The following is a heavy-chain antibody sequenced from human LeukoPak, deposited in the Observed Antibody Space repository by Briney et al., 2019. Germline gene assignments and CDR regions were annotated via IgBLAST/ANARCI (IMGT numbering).Heavy chain of an antibody. D-gene: IGHD3-9*01. J-gene: IGHJ6*02. CDR3: ATTGYYYDILTGYYPRDYYYYGMDV. V-gene: IGHV3-33*01. Sequence: GGSLRLSCAASGFTFSSCGMHWVRQAPGKGLEWVAVIWYDGSNKYYADSVKGRFTISRDNSKNTLYLQMNSLRAEDTAVYYCATTGYYYDILTGYYPRDYYYYGMDVWGQGTTVTVSS. CDR1: GFTFSSCG. CDR2: IWYDGSNK.